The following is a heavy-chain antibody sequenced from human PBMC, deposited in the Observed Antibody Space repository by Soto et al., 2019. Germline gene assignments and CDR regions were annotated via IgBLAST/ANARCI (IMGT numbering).Heavy chain of an antibody. Sequence: QVQLVQSGAEVKKPGSSVKVSCKASGGTFSSYAISWVRQAPGQGLEWMGGIIPIFGTANYAQKFQGRVTITADESTSTAYMELRRLRSEDKAVYSCARDRAPPHGYSSSWYPPYFDYWGQGTLVTVSS. V-gene: IGHV1-69*01. D-gene: IGHD6-13*01. CDR1: GGTFSSYA. CDR3: ARDRAPPHGYSSSWYPPYFDY. J-gene: IGHJ4*02. CDR2: IIPIFGTA.